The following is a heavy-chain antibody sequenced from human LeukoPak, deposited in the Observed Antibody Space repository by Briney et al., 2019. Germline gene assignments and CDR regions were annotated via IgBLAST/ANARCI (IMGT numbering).Heavy chain of an antibody. CDR3: SRDQDYYDSSGPTNWFDP. Sequence: PGGSLRLSCAASGFTFSSYSMNWVRQAPGKGLEWVSSISSSSSYIYYADSVKRRFTTSRDNAKNSLYLQMNSLRAEDTAVYYCSRDQDYYDSSGPTNWFDPWGEGTLVTVSS. V-gene: IGHV3-21*01. D-gene: IGHD3-22*01. J-gene: IGHJ5*02. CDR1: GFTFSSYS. CDR2: ISSSSSYI.